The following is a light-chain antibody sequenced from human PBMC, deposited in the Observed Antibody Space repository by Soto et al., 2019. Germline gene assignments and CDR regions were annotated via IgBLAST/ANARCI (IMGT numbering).Light chain of an antibody. CDR1: QSSY. CDR3: QQYGSSPYT. V-gene: IGKV3-20*01. Sequence: EIVLTQSPGTLSSSPGERATLSCRASQSSYLAWYQQKPGQAPRLLIYSASSRATGIPDRFSGSGSGTDFTLTISRLEPEDFAVYYCQQYGSSPYTFGQGTKLEIK. CDR2: SAS. J-gene: IGKJ2*01.